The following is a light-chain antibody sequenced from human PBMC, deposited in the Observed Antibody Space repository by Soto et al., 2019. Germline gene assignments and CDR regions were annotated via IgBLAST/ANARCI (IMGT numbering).Light chain of an antibody. CDR1: QSVSSSY. CDR2: GAS. CDR3: QQYGSSPGT. Sequence: EIVLTQSPGTLSLSPGERATLSCRASQSVSSSYLAWYQQKPGQAPRLLIYGASSRATGIPDRFSGSGSGADFTLTISRLEPGDFAVYYCQQYGSSPGTFGQGTKVESK. V-gene: IGKV3-20*01. J-gene: IGKJ1*01.